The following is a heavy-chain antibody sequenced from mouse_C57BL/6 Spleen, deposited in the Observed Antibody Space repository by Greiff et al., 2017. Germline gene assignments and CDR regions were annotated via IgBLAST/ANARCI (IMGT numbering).Heavy chain of an antibody. CDR2: IDPETGGT. Sequence: QVQLQQSGAELVRPGASVTLSCKASGYTFTDYEMHWVQQTPVHGLEWLGAIDPETGGTAYNQQFTGKAILNADKSSSTAYMELRRLTSDDSAVYCCTRSYYSNYAWYFDVWGTGTTVTVSS. CDR1: GYTFTDYE. D-gene: IGHD2-5*01. CDR3: TRSYYSNYAWYFDV. J-gene: IGHJ1*03. V-gene: IGHV1-15*01.